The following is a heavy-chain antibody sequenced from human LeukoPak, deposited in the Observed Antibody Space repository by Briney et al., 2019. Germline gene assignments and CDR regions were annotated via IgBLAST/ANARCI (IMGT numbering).Heavy chain of an antibody. CDR2: IYYSGST. CDR1: GGFISNSIYY. D-gene: IGHD2-2*01. V-gene: IGHV4-30-4*08. Sequence: SEILSLTCIVSGGFISNSIYYWAWIRQPPGKGLEWIGYIYYSGSTYYNPSLKSRVTISVDTSKNQFSLKLSSVTAADTAVYYCARGGYCSSTSCYPIYWFDPWGQGTLVTVSS. CDR3: ARGGYCSSTSCYPIYWFDP. J-gene: IGHJ5*02.